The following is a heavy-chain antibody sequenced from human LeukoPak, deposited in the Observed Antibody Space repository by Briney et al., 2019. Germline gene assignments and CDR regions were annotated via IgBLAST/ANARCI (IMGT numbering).Heavy chain of an antibody. Sequence: GESLKISCKGSGYSFTSYWIGWVRPMPGKGLEWMGIIYPGDSDTRYSPSFQGQVTISADKSISTAYLQWSSLKASDTAMYYCARTNGITMVRGVIIKTLDYWGQGTLVTVSS. CDR1: GYSFTSYW. J-gene: IGHJ4*02. D-gene: IGHD3-10*01. V-gene: IGHV5-51*01. CDR2: IYPGDSDT. CDR3: ARTNGITMVRGVIIKTLDY.